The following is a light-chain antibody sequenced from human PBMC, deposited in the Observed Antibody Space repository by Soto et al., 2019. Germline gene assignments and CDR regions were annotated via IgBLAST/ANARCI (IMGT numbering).Light chain of an antibody. CDR3: QQYSSWPFT. CDR2: GIS. Sequence: EIVMTQSPATLSVSPGERATLSCRASQSVGSYLAWYQQKPGPAPRLVIYGISTRATGVPTRISGSGSGTEFTLTISRLQSEDFAVYYCQQYSSWPFTFGGGTKVDIK. CDR1: QSVGSY. J-gene: IGKJ4*01. V-gene: IGKV3D-15*01.